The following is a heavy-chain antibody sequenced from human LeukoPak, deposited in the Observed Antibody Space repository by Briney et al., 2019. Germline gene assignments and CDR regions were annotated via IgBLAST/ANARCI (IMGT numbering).Heavy chain of an antibody. J-gene: IGHJ4*02. Sequence: GGSLRLSCAASGFTFSSYAMNWVRQAPGKGLEWVSSISGSGGTTYYADSVKGRFNISRDSSKNTLYLQMNSLRAEDTAMYYCAKDLGWLIRPPAFDFWGLGTLVTVSS. V-gene: IGHV3-23*01. CDR3: AKDLGWLIRPPAFDF. D-gene: IGHD3-22*01. CDR2: ISGSGGTT. CDR1: GFTFSSYA.